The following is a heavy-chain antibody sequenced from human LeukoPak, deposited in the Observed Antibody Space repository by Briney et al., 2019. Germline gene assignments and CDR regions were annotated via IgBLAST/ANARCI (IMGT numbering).Heavy chain of an antibody. CDR2: IYPSDSDT. D-gene: IGHD5-18*01. Sequence: GESLKISCKGSGYSFTSYWIGWVRQMPGKGLEWMGVIYPSDSDTRYSPSFQGQVTISADKSISTAYLQWSSLKASDTAMYYCARLSSGYSYGYYYYYYMDVWGKGTTVTVSS. CDR1: GYSFTSYW. CDR3: ARLSSGYSYGYYYYYYMDV. V-gene: IGHV5-51*01. J-gene: IGHJ6*03.